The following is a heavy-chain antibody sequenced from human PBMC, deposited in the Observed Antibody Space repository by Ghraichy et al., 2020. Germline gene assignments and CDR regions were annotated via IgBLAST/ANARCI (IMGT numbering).Heavy chain of an antibody. CDR3: ARHRSGEGFDY. Sequence: SETLSLTCTVSGGSISSSSSYWGWIRQPPRKGLESIGDIFYTGSTYYNPSLKSRVTISVDTSKNQFSLKLSSVTAADTAVYYCARHRSGEGFDYWGQGTLVTVSS. CDR2: IFYTGST. CDR1: GGSISSSSSY. V-gene: IGHV4-39*01. D-gene: IGHD7-27*01. J-gene: IGHJ4*02.